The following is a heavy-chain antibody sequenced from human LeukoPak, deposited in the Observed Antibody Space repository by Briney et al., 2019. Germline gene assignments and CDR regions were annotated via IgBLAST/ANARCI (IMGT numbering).Heavy chain of an antibody. CDR2: IYYSGST. D-gene: IGHD3-22*01. J-gene: IGHJ3*02. CDR1: GGSISSSSYY. V-gene: IGHV4-39*07. CDR3: ARASRPINYYESSAYYRQQIGSFDI. Sequence: SETLSLTCTVSGGSISSSSYYWGWIRQPPGKGLEWIGSIYYSGSTYYNPSLKSRVTISVDTSKNQFSLKLSSVTAADTAVYYCARASRPINYYESSAYYRQQIGSFDIWGQGTMVTVSS.